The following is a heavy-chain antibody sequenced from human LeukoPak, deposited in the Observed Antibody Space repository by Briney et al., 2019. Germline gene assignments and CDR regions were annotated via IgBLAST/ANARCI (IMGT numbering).Heavy chain of an antibody. J-gene: IGHJ4*02. D-gene: IGHD6-13*01. CDR2: ISYDGSNK. CDR3: ARDEAAGDY. CDR1: GFTFSSYA. Sequence: PGRSLRLSWAASGFTFSSYAMHWVRQAPGKGLEWVAVISYDGSNKYYADSVKGRFTISRDNSKNTLYLQMNSLRAEDTAVYYCARDEAAGDYWGQGTLVTVSS. V-gene: IGHV3-30-3*01.